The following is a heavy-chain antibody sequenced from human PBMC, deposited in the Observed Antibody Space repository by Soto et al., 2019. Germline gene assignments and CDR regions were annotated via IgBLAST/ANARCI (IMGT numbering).Heavy chain of an antibody. CDR2: IYYSGST. D-gene: IGHD1-26*01. CDR3: ARNSGSYYDGVDY. V-gene: IGHV4-61*01. Sequence: SETLSLTCTVSGGSVSSGSYYWSWIRQPPGKGLEWIGYIYYSGSTNYNPFLKSRVTISVDTSKNQFSLKLSSVTAADTAVYYWARNSGSYYDGVDYWGQGTLVTVSS. CDR1: GGSVSSGSYY. J-gene: IGHJ4*02.